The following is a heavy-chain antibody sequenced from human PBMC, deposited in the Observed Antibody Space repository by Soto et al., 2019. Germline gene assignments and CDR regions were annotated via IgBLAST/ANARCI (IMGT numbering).Heavy chain of an antibody. CDR1: GFTFSNAW. D-gene: IGHD6-19*01. Sequence: GGSLRLSCAASGFTFSNAWMNWVRQAPGKGLEWVSGISGSGSSTYYADSVKGRFTISRDNSKNTLYLQMNSLRAEDAAVYYCAKSSVPVAGTLFYFDHWGQGTLVTVSS. V-gene: IGHV3-23*01. CDR3: AKSSVPVAGTLFYFDH. J-gene: IGHJ4*02. CDR2: ISGSGSST.